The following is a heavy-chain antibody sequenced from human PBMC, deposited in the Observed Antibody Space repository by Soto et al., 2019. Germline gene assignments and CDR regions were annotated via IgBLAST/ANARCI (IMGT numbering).Heavy chain of an antibody. CDR2: ISSSSSYI. V-gene: IGHV3-21*01. J-gene: IGHJ6*02. D-gene: IGHD3-10*01. CDR3: AGSVRGVISRYYYYGMDV. CDR1: VFTCSSYS. Sequence: GALRLSGAASVFTCSSYSMNWVRQAPGKGLEWVSSISSSSSYIYYADSVKGRFTISRDNAKNSLYLQMNSLRAEDTAVYYCAGSVRGVISRYYYYGMDVWGQGTTVTVSS.